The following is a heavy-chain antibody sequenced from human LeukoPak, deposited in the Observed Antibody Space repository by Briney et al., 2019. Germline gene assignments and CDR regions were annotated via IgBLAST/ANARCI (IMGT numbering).Heavy chain of an antibody. V-gene: IGHV3-7*01. D-gene: IGHD3-22*01. Sequence: GGSLRLSCVASGFSYSSYWMAWVREAPGKGLEWVANIKYDGSHKYYVDSVKGRFTISRDNAKDSAYLQITRPSPHAPAPPLCASSDDSSGNDWGQGTMVTVSS. CDR2: IKYDGSHK. CDR1: GFSYSSYW. CDR3: ASSDDSSGND. J-gene: IGHJ4*02.